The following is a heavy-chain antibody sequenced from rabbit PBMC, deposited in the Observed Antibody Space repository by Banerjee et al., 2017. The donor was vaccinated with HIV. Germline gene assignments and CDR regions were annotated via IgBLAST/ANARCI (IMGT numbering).Heavy chain of an antibody. CDR2: IGTGSSGVT. CDR1: GFSFSSGYY. D-gene: IGHD7-1*01. J-gene: IGHJ4*01. CDR3: ARFYAGYGDFGYAAM. Sequence: QQQLEESGGGLVKPGGTLTLTCTASGFSFSSGYYMGWVRQAPGKGLEWIACIGTGSSGVTYYANWAKGRFTISKTSSTTGTLQMTSLTAADTATYFCARFYAGYGDFGYAAMWGPGTLVTVS. V-gene: IGHV1S45*01.